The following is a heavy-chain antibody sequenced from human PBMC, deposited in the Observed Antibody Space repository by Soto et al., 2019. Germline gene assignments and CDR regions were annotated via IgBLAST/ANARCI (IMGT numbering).Heavy chain of an antibody. CDR3: AREGTRTTVTTPYYYYMDV. D-gene: IGHD4-17*01. Sequence: GGSLRLSCAASGFTFSSYSMNWVRQAPGKGLEWVSSISSSSSYIYYADSVKGRFTISRDNAKNSLYLQMNSLRAEDTAVYYCAREGTRTTVTTPYYYYMDVWGKGTTVTVSS. CDR2: ISSSSSYI. J-gene: IGHJ6*03. V-gene: IGHV3-21*01. CDR1: GFTFSSYS.